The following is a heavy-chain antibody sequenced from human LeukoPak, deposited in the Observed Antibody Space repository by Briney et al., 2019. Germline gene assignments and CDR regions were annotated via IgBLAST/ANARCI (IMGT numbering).Heavy chain of an antibody. Sequence: SETLSLTCTVSGGSISSSSYYWGWIRQPPGKGLEWIGSIYYSGSTYYNPSLKSRVTISVDTSKNQFSLKLSSVTAADTAVYYCARGNYGDYAYDYWGQGTLVTVSS. CDR2: IYYSGST. CDR3: ARGNYGDYAYDY. V-gene: IGHV4-39*07. D-gene: IGHD4-17*01. J-gene: IGHJ4*02. CDR1: GGSISSSSYY.